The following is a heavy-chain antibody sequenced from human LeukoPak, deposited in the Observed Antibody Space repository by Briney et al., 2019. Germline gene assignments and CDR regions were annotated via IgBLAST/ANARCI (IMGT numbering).Heavy chain of an antibody. CDR3: ARGVARSSKFHFSYYFDY. J-gene: IGHJ4*02. CDR1: GGSFSGYY. CDR2: INHSGST. Sequence: SETLSLTCAVYGGSFSGYYWSWIRQPPGKGLEWIGEINHSGSTNYDPSLKSRVTISVDTSKNQFSLKLSSVTAADTAVYYCARGVARSSKFHFSYYFDYWGQGTLVTVSS. D-gene: IGHD6-6*01. V-gene: IGHV4-34*01.